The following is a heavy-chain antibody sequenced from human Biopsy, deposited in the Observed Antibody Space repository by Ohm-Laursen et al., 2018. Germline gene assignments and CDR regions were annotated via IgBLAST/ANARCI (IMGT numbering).Heavy chain of an antibody. CDR3: ARDDDTTGHYMILNH. CDR1: GFAFSYYG. CDR2: MWSDGINK. J-gene: IGHJ5*02. D-gene: IGHD3-9*01. Sequence: SLRLSCAASGFAFSYYGLHWVRQAPDKGLQWVAVMWSDGINKNYADSVKGRFTVSRDNSNNVLYLQMSSLRDEDSAVYYCARDDDTTGHYMILNHWGQGTLVTASS. V-gene: IGHV3-33*01.